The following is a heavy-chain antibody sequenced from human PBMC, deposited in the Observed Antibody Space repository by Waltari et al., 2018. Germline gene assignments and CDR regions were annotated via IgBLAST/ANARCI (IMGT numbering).Heavy chain of an antibody. J-gene: IGHJ3*01. CDR3: ATYIGASVGTAAFDV. Sequence: QLQLQESGPRLVRPSETLSLTCRLSGVSITSNRHYWAWILHSSGQGLEWMGTVSYSGTTYISPSLKSRVSVSRDTSKNQVSLILGSVTAADMAVYYCATYIGASVGTAAFDVWGQGTMVTVSS. CDR1: GVSITSNRHY. D-gene: IGHD5-12*01. CDR2: VSYSGTT. V-gene: IGHV4-39*01.